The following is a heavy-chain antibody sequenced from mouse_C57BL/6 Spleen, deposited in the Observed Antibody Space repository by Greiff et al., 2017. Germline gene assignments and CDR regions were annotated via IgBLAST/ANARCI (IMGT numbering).Heavy chain of an antibody. CDR2: IDPSDSYT. J-gene: IGHJ2*01. CDR3: ARHSQLGRDY. CDR1: GYTFTSYW. V-gene: IGHV1-50*01. Sequence: QVQLKQPGAELVKPGASVKLSCKASGYTFTSYWMQWVKQRPGQGLEWIGEIDPSDSYTNYNPKFKGKATLTGDTSSSTAYMQLSSLPSEDSSVYYCARHSQLGRDYWGQGTTLTVSS. D-gene: IGHD4-1*02.